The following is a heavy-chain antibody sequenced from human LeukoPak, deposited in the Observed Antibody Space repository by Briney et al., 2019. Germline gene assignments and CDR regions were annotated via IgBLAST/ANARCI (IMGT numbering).Heavy chain of an antibody. J-gene: IGHJ4*02. CDR2: IYHSGST. CDR1: GHSISSGYY. D-gene: IGHD3-3*01. CDR3: ARHGVWSGYNYVLDY. V-gene: IGHV4-38-2*01. Sequence: SETLSLTCAVSGHSISSGYYWGWIRQPPGKGLEWIGNIYHSGSTYYNPSLKSRVTISVDTSKNQFSLKLSSVTAADTAVYYCARHGVWSGYNYVLDYWCQGTLVTVSS.